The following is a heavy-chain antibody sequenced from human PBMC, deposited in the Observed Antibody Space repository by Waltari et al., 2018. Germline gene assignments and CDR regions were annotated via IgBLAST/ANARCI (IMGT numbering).Heavy chain of an antibody. V-gene: IGHV3-23*01. CDR1: EFPLSNSA. Sequence: DVRLSESGGGLAQPGGSLRLSCVASEFPLSNSAITWVRQAPGKGLEWVSALVRSGFGTHYADSVKGRFAISRDNAKNTLYLQMNSLRAEDTAVYYCAKCEMYDSGWCAFFRYWGQGTLVTVSS. D-gene: IGHD6-19*01. CDR3: AKCEMYDSGWCAFFRY. J-gene: IGHJ4*02. CDR2: LVRSGFGT.